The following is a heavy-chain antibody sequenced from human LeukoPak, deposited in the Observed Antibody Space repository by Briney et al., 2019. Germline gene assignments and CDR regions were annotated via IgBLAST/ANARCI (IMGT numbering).Heavy chain of an antibody. CDR3: ARLSLYYDSSGSDAFDI. J-gene: IGHJ3*02. CDR2: ISPSGST. V-gene: IGHV4-34*01. CDR1: GGSFSDYY. D-gene: IGHD3-22*01. Sequence: SETLSLTCAVYGGSFSDYYWSWIRQPPGKGLEWIGEISPSGSTNYSPSLKSRVTMSVDTSKNQFSLKLSSVTAADTAVYYCARLSLYYDSSGSDAFDIWGQGTMVTVSS.